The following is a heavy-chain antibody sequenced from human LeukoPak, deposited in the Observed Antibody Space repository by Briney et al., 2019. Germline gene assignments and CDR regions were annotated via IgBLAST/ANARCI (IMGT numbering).Heavy chain of an antibody. J-gene: IGHJ4*02. V-gene: IGHV3-7*01. CDR3: AREITYSLSSGWYGGYFDY. CDR2: IKQDGSEK. D-gene: IGHD6-19*01. Sequence: GGSLRLSCAASGFTFSSYWMSWVRQAPRKGLEWVANIKQDGSEKYYVDSVKGRFTISRDNAKNSLYLQMNSLRAEDTAVYYCAREITYSLSSGWYGGYFDYWGQGTLVTVSS. CDR1: GFTFSSYW.